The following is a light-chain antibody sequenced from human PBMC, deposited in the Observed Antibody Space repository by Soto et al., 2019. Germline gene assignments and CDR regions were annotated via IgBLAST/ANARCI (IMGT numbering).Light chain of an antibody. V-gene: IGKV3-15*01. CDR2: GAS. Sequence: RVMTQSPATLSLSPGERATLSCRASQSVSTNVACYQQKPAQAPRLLIYGASTRATDIPARFSGSGSGTDFTLTISSLQSEDFAVYYCQQYNNWPPWTFGQGTTVEVK. CDR1: QSVSTN. J-gene: IGKJ1*01. CDR3: QQYNNWPPWT.